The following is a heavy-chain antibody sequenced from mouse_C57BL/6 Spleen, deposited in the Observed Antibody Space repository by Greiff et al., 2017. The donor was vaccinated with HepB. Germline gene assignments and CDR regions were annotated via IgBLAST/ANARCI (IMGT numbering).Heavy chain of an antibody. J-gene: IGHJ1*03. CDR2: IDPSDSYT. CDR1: GYTFTSYW. Sequence: QVQLQQPGAELVKPGASVKLSCKASGYTFTSYWMQWVKQRPGQGLEWIGEIDPSDSYTNYNQKFKGKATLTVDTSSSTAYMQLSSLTSEDSAVYYCARYGTTVVPGYFDVWGTGTTVTVSS. V-gene: IGHV1-50*01. CDR3: ARYGTTVVPGYFDV. D-gene: IGHD1-1*01.